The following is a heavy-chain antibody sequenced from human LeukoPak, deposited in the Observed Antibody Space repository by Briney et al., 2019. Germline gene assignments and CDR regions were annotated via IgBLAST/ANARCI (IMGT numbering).Heavy chain of an antibody. CDR3: ARVLAAADAFDI. D-gene: IGHD6-13*01. Sequence: SETLSLTCTVSGGSISTSNYYWGWIRQPPGKGLEWIGNIFYSGSTYYSPSLKSRVTISVDTSKNQFSLKLSSVTAADTAVYYCARVLAAADAFDIWGQGTMVTVSS. CDR2: IFYSGST. V-gene: IGHV4-39*07. CDR1: GGSISTSNYY. J-gene: IGHJ3*02.